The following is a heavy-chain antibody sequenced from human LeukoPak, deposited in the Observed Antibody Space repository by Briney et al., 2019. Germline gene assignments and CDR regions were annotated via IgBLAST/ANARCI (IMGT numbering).Heavy chain of an antibody. CDR3: ARDTNWTIDY. J-gene: IGHJ4*02. D-gene: IGHD1-20*01. CDR2: IYYSGST. Sequence: PSETLSLTCTVSGGSISSYCWSWIRQPPGKGLEWIGYIYYSGSTNYNPSLKSRVTISVDTSKNQFSLKLSSVTAADTAVYYCARDTNWTIDYWGQGTLVTVSS. V-gene: IGHV4-59*01. CDR1: GGSISSYC.